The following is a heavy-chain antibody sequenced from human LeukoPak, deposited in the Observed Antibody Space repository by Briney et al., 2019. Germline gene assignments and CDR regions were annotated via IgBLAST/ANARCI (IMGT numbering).Heavy chain of an antibody. CDR2: IWYDGSNK. D-gene: IGHD4-17*01. CDR1: GFTLSSYG. V-gene: IGHV3-33*01. J-gene: IGHJ4*02. Sequence: GGSLRLSCAASGFTLSSYGMHWVRQAPGKGLEWVAVIWYDGSNKYYADSVKGRFTISRDNSKNTLYLQMNSLRAEDTAVYYCARTLMTTVSYFDYWGQGTLVTVSS. CDR3: ARTLMTTVSYFDY.